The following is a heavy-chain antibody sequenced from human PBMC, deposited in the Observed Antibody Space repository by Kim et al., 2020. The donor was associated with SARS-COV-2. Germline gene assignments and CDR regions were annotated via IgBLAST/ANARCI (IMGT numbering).Heavy chain of an antibody. CDR2: IYYSGST. V-gene: IGHV4-31*03. Sequence: SETLSLTCTVSGGSISSGGYYWSWIRQHPGKGLEWIGYIYYSGSTYYNSSLKSRITISVDTSKNQFSLKLSSVTAAGTAVYYCARAFVITFGGVIVNNYGLGSWGQGALGTVSS. J-gene: IGHJ4*02. D-gene: IGHD3-16*02. CDR1: GGSISSGGYY. CDR3: ARAFVITFGGVIVNNYGLGS.